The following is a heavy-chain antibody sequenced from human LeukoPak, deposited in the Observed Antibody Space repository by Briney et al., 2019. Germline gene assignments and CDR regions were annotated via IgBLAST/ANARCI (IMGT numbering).Heavy chain of an antibody. CDR2: FDLGDGET. J-gene: IGHJ4*02. V-gene: IGHV1-24*01. D-gene: IGHD5-12*01. CDR3: AAGDPWHLLDY. CDR1: GYTLTELS. Sequence: ASVKVSCKVSGYTLTELSMHWVRQAPGKGLEWMGGFDLGDGETIFAQKFQGRVTMTEDTSTATAYMELRSLTSEDTAVYYCAAGDPWHLLDYWGQGTLVTVSS.